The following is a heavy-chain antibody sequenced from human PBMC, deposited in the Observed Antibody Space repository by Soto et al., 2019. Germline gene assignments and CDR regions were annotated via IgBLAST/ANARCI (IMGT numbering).Heavy chain of an antibody. J-gene: IGHJ5*02. CDR2: IYYSGST. Sequence: SETLSLTCTVSGGSISSYYWSWIRQPPGKGLEWIGYIYYSGSTNYNPSLKSRVTISVDTSKNQFSLKLSSVTAADTAVYYCARHHKRGYSGYDSPFDPWGQGTLVTVSS. CDR3: ARHHKRGYSGYDSPFDP. V-gene: IGHV4-59*08. D-gene: IGHD5-12*01. CDR1: GGSISSYY.